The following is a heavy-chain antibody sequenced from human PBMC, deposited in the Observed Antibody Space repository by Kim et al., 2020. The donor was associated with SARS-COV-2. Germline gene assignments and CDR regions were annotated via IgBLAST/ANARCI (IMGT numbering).Heavy chain of an antibody. CDR2: ISSSGSTI. CDR1: GFTFSDYY. Sequence: GGSLRLSCAASGFTFSDYYMSWIRQAPGKGLEWVSYISSSGSTIYYADSVKGRFTISRDNAKNSLYLQMNSLRAEDTAVYYCAREVTRAVTDERYFDYWGQGTLVTVSS. V-gene: IGHV3-11*01. J-gene: IGHJ4*02. CDR3: AREVTRAVTDERYFDY. D-gene: IGHD2-21*02.